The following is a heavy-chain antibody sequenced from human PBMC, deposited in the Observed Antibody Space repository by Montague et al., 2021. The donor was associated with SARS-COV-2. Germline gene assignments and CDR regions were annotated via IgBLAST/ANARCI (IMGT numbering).Heavy chain of an antibody. Sequence: SLSLSLSASGFPFSSYWMSWVRQAPGKGLEWVANIKQDGSDKYYGDSVKGRFTISRDNARNSLYLQMNSLRAEDTAVYYCARIDCSSIGCPFDCWGQGTLVTVSS. CDR1: GFPFSSYW. V-gene: IGHV3-7*01. CDR3: ARIDCSSIGCPFDC. CDR2: IKQDGSDK. J-gene: IGHJ4*02. D-gene: IGHD2-2*01.